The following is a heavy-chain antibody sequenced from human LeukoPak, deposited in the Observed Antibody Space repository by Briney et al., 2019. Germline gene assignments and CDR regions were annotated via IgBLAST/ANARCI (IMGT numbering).Heavy chain of an antibody. Sequence: PSETLSLTCTVSGASISSGGYYWSWIRQHPGKGLEWIGYIYYSGSTYYNPSLKSRVTISVDTSKNQFSLKLSSVTAADTAVYYCARGGRQLPIDYWGQGTLVTVSS. J-gene: IGHJ4*02. V-gene: IGHV4-31*03. CDR3: ARGGRQLPIDY. D-gene: IGHD1-26*01. CDR1: GASISSGGYY. CDR2: IYYSGST.